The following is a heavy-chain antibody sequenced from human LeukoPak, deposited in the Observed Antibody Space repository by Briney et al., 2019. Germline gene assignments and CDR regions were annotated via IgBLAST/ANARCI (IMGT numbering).Heavy chain of an antibody. CDR2: ISYDGSNK. Sequence: GGSLRLSCAASGITFSSYAMHWVRQAPGKGLEWVAVISYDGSNKYYADSVEGRFTISRDNSKNTLYLQMNSLRAGDTAVYYGARDGSSGWTWYFDYWGQGTLVTVSS. V-gene: IGHV3-30-3*01. J-gene: IGHJ4*02. CDR3: ARDGSSGWTWYFDY. CDR1: GITFSSYA. D-gene: IGHD6-19*01.